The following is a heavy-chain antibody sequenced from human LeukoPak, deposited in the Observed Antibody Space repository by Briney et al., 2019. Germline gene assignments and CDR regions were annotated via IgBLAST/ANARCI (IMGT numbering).Heavy chain of an antibody. CDR1: GGSISSSSYY. Sequence: PSETLSLTCTVSGGSISSSSYYWGWIRQPSGKGLEWIGSIYYSGSTYYNPSLKSRVTISVDTSKNQFSLKLSSVTAADTAVYYCARQNVGCSGGSCYFRTAEAFDIWGQGTMVTVSS. CDR3: ARQNVGCSGGSCYFRTAEAFDI. V-gene: IGHV4-39*01. D-gene: IGHD2-15*01. J-gene: IGHJ3*02. CDR2: IYYSGST.